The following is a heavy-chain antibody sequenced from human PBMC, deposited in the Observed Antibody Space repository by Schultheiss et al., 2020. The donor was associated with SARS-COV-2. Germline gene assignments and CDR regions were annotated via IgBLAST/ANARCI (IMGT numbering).Heavy chain of an antibody. V-gene: IGHV1-2*02. D-gene: IGHD6-19*01. CDR1: GYTFTSYD. Sequence: ASVKVSCKASGYTFTSYDINWVRQAPGQGLEWMGWINPNSGGTNYAQKFQGRVTMTRDTSISTAYMELSRLRSDDTAVYYCARDLVARYSSGWYEWGRFDPWGQGTLVTVSS. CDR3: ARDLVARYSSGWYEWGRFDP. CDR2: INPNSGGT. J-gene: IGHJ5*02.